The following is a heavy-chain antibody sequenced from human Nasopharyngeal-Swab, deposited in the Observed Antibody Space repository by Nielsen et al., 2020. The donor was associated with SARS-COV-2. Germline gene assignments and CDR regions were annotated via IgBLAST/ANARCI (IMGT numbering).Heavy chain of an antibody. CDR2: IYGGGFVT. Sequence: VRQAPGKGLEWVALIYGGGFVTHYVASGKGRFTVSRDDSRGTLSLQMNSLRVDDTAVYYCASARGSFDYWGQGAVVTVSS. CDR3: ASARGSFDY. V-gene: IGHV3-23*03. J-gene: IGHJ4*02.